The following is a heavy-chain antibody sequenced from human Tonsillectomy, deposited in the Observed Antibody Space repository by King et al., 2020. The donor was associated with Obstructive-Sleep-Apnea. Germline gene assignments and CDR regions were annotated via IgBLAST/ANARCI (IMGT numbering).Heavy chain of an antibody. D-gene: IGHD6-13*01. Sequence: QLQESGPGLVKPSETLSLTCTVSGGSISSYYWSWIRQPPGKGLEWIGYIYYSGSTNYNTSLKSRVTISVDTSKKQFSLKLSSGTAADTAVYYCARTLSIAAAVTGWYFDLWGRGTLVTVSS. CDR1: GGSISSYY. CDR2: IYYSGST. V-gene: IGHV4-59*01. J-gene: IGHJ2*01. CDR3: ARTLSIAAAVTGWYFDL.